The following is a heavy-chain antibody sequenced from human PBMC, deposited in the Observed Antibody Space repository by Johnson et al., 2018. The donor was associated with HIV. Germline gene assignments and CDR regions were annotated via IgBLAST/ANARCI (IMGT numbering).Heavy chain of an antibody. D-gene: IGHD1-26*01. V-gene: IGHV3-30*04. CDR2: ISDDGSIT. CDR3: AKDRWEGDAFDI. Sequence: QVQLVESWGGVVQSGRSQRLSCAASGFTFSHYTLHWVRQAPGKGLKLVAVISDDGSITQYADSVKGRFTISRDNSKNTLFLYMNGLRPDDTAVYSCAKDRWEGDAFDIWGQGTMVTVSS. J-gene: IGHJ3*02. CDR1: GFTFSHYT.